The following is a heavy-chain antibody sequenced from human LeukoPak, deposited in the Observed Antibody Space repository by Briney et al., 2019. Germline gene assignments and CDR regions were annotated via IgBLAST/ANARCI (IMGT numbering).Heavy chain of an antibody. D-gene: IGHD3-9*01. CDR2: INPNSGGT. V-gene: IGHV1-2*02. J-gene: IGHJ4*02. Sequence: RASVKVSCKASGYTFTGYYMHWVRQAPGQGLEWMGWINPNSGGTNYAQKFQGRVTMTRDTSISTAYMELSRLRSDDTAVYYCARETYSNILTGTDYWGPGTLVTVSS. CDR1: GYTFTGYY. CDR3: ARETYSNILTGTDY.